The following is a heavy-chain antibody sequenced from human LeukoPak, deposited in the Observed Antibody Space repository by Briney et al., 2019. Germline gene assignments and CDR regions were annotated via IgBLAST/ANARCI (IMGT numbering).Heavy chain of an antibody. J-gene: IGHJ4*02. Sequence: ASVKVSCKASGGTFSSYAISWVRQAPGQGLEWMGGIIPIFGTANYAQKLQGRVTMTTDTSTSTAYMELRSLRSDDTAVYYRARSPKYYYDSSGYYLFDYWGQGTLVTVSS. CDR2: IIPIFGTA. V-gene: IGHV1-69*05. CDR1: GGTFSSYA. CDR3: ARSPKYYYDSSGYYLFDY. D-gene: IGHD3-22*01.